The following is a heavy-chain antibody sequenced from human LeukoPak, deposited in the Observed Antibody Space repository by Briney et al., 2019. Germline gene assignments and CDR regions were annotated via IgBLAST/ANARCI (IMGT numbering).Heavy chain of an antibody. CDR3: ATPRRDSQYYFNP. CDR1: GFTFSDYT. V-gene: IGHV3-21*01. CDR2: ISSRSTYI. J-gene: IGHJ4*02. Sequence: GGSLRLSCAASGFTFSDYTMNWVRQAPGKGLEWVSSISSRSTYIYYADSVKGRFTISRDNAKSSLTLQMDSLRAEDTAAYYCATPRRDSQYYFNPWGQGTLVIVSS. D-gene: IGHD6-6*01.